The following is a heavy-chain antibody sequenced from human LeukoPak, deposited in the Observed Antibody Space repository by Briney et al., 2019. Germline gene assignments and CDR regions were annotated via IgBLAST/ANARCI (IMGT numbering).Heavy chain of an antibody. CDR3: ARPRHYYYGMDV. V-gene: IGHV1-8*01. CDR2: MNPNSGNI. Sequence: GASVKVSCKASGYTFTSYDINWVRQATGQGLEWMGWMNPNSGNIGYAQKFQGRVTMTRNTSISTAYMELSSLRSEDTAVYYCARPRHYYYGMDVWGQGTTVTVSS. CDR1: GYTFTSYD. J-gene: IGHJ6*02.